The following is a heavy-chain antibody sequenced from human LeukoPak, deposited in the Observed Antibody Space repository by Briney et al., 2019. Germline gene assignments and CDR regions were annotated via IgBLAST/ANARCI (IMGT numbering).Heavy chain of an antibody. D-gene: IGHD3-22*01. J-gene: IGHJ4*02. CDR2: MKQDGSEI. CDR3: VRDYYDSSGYYRGGY. CDR1: GFTFNNYW. Sequence: LGGSLRLSCAASGFTFNNYWMIWVRQAPGKGLEWVADMKQDGSEIYYVDSVKGRFTISRDNAKNSLYLQMNSLRAEDTAVYYCVRDYYDSSGYYRGGYWGQGTLVTVSS. V-gene: IGHV3-7*01.